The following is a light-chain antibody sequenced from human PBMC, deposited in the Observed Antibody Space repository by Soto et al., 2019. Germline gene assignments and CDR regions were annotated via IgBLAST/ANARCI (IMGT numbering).Light chain of an antibody. J-gene: IGLJ1*01. CDR3: TSYTSTSTPYV. CDR1: SSDVGRYTY. CDR2: DVY. Sequence: QSALTQPASVSGSPGQSITISCAGTSSDVGRYTYVSWYQQHPGKAPKLIIYDVYNRPSGVSTRFSGSKSGNTASLTISGLHAEDEADYYCTSYTSTSTPYVFGGGTKVIVL. V-gene: IGLV2-14*01.